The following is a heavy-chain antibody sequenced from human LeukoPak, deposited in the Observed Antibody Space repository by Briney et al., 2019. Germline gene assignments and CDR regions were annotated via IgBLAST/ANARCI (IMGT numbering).Heavy chain of an antibody. Sequence: PSETLSLTCAVYGGSFSGYYWSWIRQPPGKGLEWIREINHSGSTNYNPSLKSRVTISVDTSKNQFSLKLSSVTAADTAVYYCARGIRGEYYFDYWGQGTLVTVSS. CDR3: ARGIRGEYYFDY. J-gene: IGHJ4*02. CDR2: INHSGST. V-gene: IGHV4-34*01. CDR1: GGSFSGYY. D-gene: IGHD3-16*01.